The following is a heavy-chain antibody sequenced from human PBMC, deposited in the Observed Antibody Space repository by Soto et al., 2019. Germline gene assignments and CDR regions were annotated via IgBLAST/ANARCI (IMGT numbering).Heavy chain of an antibody. CDR2: IIPIFGTA. CDR3: ASLRDCSSTSCQRGPWFDP. Sequence: SVKVSCKASGCTFSSYAISCVRQAPGQGLEWMGGIIPIFGTANYAQKFQGRVTITADESTSTAYMELSSLRSEDTAVYYCASLRDCSSTSCQRGPWFDPWGQGTLVTVSS. J-gene: IGHJ5*02. D-gene: IGHD2-2*01. CDR1: GCTFSSYA. V-gene: IGHV1-69*13.